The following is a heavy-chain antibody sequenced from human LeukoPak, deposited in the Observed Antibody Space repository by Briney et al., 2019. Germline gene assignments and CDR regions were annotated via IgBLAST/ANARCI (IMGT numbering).Heavy chain of an antibody. CDR2: ITISGHTK. CDR1: GFDLSTYE. J-gene: IGHJ5*02. CDR3: ARGDPHADL. V-gene: IGHV3-48*03. Sequence: GGSLRLSCAASGFDLSTYEMNWVRQAPGKGLEWIADITISGHTKNYADSVKGRFTISRDNARTSLYLQMNSLRVEDTGVYYCARGDPHADLWGQGTLVSVSS.